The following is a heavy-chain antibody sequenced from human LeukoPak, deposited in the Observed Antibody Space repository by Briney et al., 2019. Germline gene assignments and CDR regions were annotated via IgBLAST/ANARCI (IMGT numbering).Heavy chain of an antibody. CDR3: AKMKGDSSGWSYYYYYYYMDV. V-gene: IGHV3-48*03. J-gene: IGHJ6*03. Sequence: GGSLRLSCAASGFTFSSYEMNWVRQAPGKGLEWVSYISSSGSTIYYADSVKGRFTISRDNSKNTLYLQMNSLRAEDTAVYYCAKMKGDSSGWSYYYYYYYMDVWGKGTTVTISS. CDR2: ISSSGSTI. CDR1: GFTFSSYE. D-gene: IGHD6-19*01.